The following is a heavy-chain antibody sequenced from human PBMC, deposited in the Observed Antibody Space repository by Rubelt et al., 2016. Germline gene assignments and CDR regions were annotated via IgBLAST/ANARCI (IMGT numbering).Heavy chain of an antibody. CDR1: GFTFSSYA. CDR2: INRDGSSI. J-gene: IGHJ4*02. CDR3: ARPTLMAYE. D-gene: IGHD5-24*01. V-gene: IGHV3-74*02. Sequence: EVQLVESGGGLVQPGGSLRLSCGASGFTFSSYAMSWVRQAPGKGLEWVSRINRDGSSIDYADSVKGRFTVSRDNAKNMVYLQMNSLRVDDTAVYYCARPTLMAYEWGQGTLVTVSS.